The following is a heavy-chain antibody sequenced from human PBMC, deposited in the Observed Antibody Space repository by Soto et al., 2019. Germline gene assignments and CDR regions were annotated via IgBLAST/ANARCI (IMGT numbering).Heavy chain of an antibody. V-gene: IGHV3-7*01. Sequence: EVQLVESGGGLVQPGGSLRLSCAASGFTFSSYWMSWVRRAPGKGLEWVANIKQDGSEKYYVDSVKGRFTISRDNAKHSLYLQMNSLRAEDTAVYYCARYIVVVVAAIPYNWFDPWGQGILVTASS. CDR2: IKQDGSEK. CDR3: ARYIVVVVAAIPYNWFDP. CDR1: GFTFSSYW. D-gene: IGHD2-15*01. J-gene: IGHJ5*02.